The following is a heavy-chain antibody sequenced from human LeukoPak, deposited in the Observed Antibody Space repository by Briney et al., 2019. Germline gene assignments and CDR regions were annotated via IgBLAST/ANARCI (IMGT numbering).Heavy chain of an antibody. D-gene: IGHD4/OR15-4a*01. V-gene: IGHV4-38-2*02. CDR3: MTNYLQGGYYFTS. J-gene: IGHJ4*02. CDR1: GYSISSGYY. CDR2: MYHSGLI. Sequence: PSETLSLTCNVSGYSISSGYYWGWIRQSPGKGLDWIANMYHSGLIYYNPSLKIRITISIDMSKNQLSLKWRSVPAADTAVYYCMTNYLQGGYYFTSWGQGTLVTVSS.